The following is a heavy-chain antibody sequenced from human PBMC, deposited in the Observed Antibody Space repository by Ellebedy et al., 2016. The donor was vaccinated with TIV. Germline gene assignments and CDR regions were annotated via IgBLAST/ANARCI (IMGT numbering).Heavy chain of an antibody. Sequence: GESLKISCDASGFIFSNYDMHWVRQAAGKGLEWVSGFGIGGDAYYRASVRGRFTISRDNDKSTLYLQMSSLGVEDTAVYYCARGAEHTTSSGGFRWFDPWGHGNLVTVS. CDR2: FGIGGDA. J-gene: IGHJ5*02. V-gene: IGHV3-13*01. D-gene: IGHD6-6*01. CDR3: ARGAEHTTSSGGFRWFDP. CDR1: GFIFSNYD.